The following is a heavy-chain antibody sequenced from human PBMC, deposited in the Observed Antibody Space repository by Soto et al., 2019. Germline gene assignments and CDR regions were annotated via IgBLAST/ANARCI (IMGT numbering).Heavy chain of an antibody. V-gene: IGHV3-30*18. CDR1: GFTFSSYG. D-gene: IGHD3-3*01. CDR3: AKEYDFWSGYYGMDV. J-gene: IGHJ6*02. CDR2: ISYDGSNK. Sequence: GGSLRLSCAASGFTFSSYGMHWVRQAPGKGLEWVAVISYDGSNKYYADSGKGRFTISRDNSKNTLYLQMNSLRAEDTAVYYCAKEYDFWSGYYGMDVWGQGTTVTVSS.